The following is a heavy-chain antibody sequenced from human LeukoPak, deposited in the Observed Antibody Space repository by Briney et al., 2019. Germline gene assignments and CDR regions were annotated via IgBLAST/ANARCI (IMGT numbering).Heavy chain of an antibody. Sequence: SETLSLTCTVSGGSISSSSYYWGWIRQPPGKGLEWIGSIYYSGSTYYNPSLKSRVTISVDTSKNQFSLKLSSVTAADTAVYYCARDFGPAMVRGDHGWFDPWGQGTLVTVSS. J-gene: IGHJ5*02. D-gene: IGHD3-10*01. CDR3: ARDFGPAMVRGDHGWFDP. CDR1: GGSISSSSYY. V-gene: IGHV4-39*07. CDR2: IYYSGST.